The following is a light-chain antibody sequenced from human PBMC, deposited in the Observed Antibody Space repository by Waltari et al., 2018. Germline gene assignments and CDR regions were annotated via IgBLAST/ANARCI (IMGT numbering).Light chain of an antibody. CDR2: EVS. V-gene: IGLV2-23*02. CDR3: CSYAGSSTFV. Sequence: QSALTQPASVSGSPGQSITISCTGTSSDVGSYNLFSWYQQHPGKAPKLMIYEVSKPPSGVSNRFSGSKSGNTASLTISGLQAEDEADYYCCSYAGSSTFVFGGGTKLTVL. J-gene: IGLJ2*01. CDR1: SSDVGSYNL.